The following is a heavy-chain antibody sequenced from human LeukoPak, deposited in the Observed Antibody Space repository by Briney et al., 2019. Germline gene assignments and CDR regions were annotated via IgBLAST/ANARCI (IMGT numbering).Heavy chain of an antibody. CDR1: GGSISSGGYY. V-gene: IGHV4-61*08. Sequence: SETLSLTCTVSGGSISSGGYYWSWIRQHPGKGLEWIGYIYYSGSTYYNPSLKSRVTISVDTSKNQFSLKLSSVTAADTAVYYCARAALGRGSSSWYVGGFDPWGQGTLVTASS. CDR2: IYYSGST. D-gene: IGHD6-13*01. J-gene: IGHJ5*02. CDR3: ARAALGRGSSSWYVGGFDP.